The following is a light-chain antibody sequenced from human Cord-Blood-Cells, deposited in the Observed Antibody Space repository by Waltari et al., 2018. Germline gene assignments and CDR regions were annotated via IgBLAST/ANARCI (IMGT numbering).Light chain of an antibody. J-gene: IGLJ3*02. CDR3: AAWDDSLNGRV. CDR2: YDD. Sequence: QSVLTQPPSVSEAPRQRVTISCSGSSSNIGNNAVIWYQQLPGKAPKLLIYYDDLLPSGVSDRFSGSKSGTSASLAISGLQSEDEADYYCAAWDDSLNGRVFGGGTKLTVL. V-gene: IGLV1-36*01. CDR1: SSNIGNNA.